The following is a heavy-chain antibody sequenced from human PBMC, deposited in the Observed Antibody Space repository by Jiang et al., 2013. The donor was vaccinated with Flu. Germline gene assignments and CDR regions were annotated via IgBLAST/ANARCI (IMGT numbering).Heavy chain of an antibody. V-gene: IGHV4-34*01. D-gene: IGHD2-2*01. CDR1: GSFSGYY. CDR3: ARDRRYIVVVPAAMGGLFLPADGYYYYGMDV. Sequence: GSFSGYYWSWIRQPPGKGLEWIGEINHSGSTNYNPSLKSRVTISVDTSKNQFSLKLSSVTAADTAVYYCARDRRYIVVVPAAMGGLFLPADGYYYYGMDVWGQGTTVTVSS. CDR2: INHSGST. J-gene: IGHJ6*02.